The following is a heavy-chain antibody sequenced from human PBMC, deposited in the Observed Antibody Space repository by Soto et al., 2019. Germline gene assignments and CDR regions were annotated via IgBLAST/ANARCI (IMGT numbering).Heavy chain of an antibody. CDR2: IYYSGST. J-gene: IGHJ5*02. CDR3: ARFGELGDWFDP. CDR1: GGSISSGGYY. D-gene: IGHD3-10*01. V-gene: IGHV4-31*03. Sequence: TLSLTCTVSGGSISSGGYYWSWIRQHPGKGLEWIGYIYYSGSTYYNPSLKSRVTISVDTSKNQFSLKLSSVTAADTAVYYCARFGELGDWFDPWGQGTLVTVSS.